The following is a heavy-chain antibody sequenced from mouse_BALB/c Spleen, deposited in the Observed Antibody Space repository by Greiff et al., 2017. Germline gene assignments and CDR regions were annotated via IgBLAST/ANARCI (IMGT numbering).Heavy chain of an antibody. CDR3: ARTTMITPWFAY. D-gene: IGHD2-4*01. CDR2: IYPGDGDT. J-gene: IGHJ3*01. CDR1: GYAFSSYW. V-gene: IGHV1-80*01. Sequence: QVQLKESGAELVRPGSSVKISCKASGYAFSSYWMNWVKQRPGQGLEWIGQIYPGDGDTNYNGKFKGKATLTADKSSSTAYMQLSSLTSEDSAVYFCARTTMITPWFAYWGQGTLVTVSA.